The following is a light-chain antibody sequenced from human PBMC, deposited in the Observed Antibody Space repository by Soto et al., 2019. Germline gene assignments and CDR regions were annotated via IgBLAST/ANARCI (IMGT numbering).Light chain of an antibody. J-gene: IGKJ1*01. CDR3: QQYGSSPWT. CDR2: AAS. CDR1: QNIDNK. Sequence: IVMTQSPATLSVSPGERATLSCRASQNIDNKLVWYQQKPGQAPRLLIYAASRRATGIPDRFSGSGSGTDFTLTISRLEPEDFAVYYCQQYGSSPWTFGQGTKVDIK. V-gene: IGKV3-20*01.